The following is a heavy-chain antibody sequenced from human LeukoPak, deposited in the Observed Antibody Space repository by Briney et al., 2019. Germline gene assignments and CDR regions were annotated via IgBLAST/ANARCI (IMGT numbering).Heavy chain of an antibody. J-gene: IGHJ4*02. V-gene: IGHV5-51*01. Sequence: GESLKISCKGSGYSFTTYWIGWVRQMPGKGLDWLGFIYPDDSDTTYSPSFQGQVTISADKSLSTAYLQWSSLRASDTAMYYCARLDFRRRHYHDSSGWGYWGPGTLVTVSS. CDR3: ARLDFRRRHYHDSSGWGY. D-gene: IGHD3-22*01. CDR2: IYPDDSDT. CDR1: GYSFTTYW.